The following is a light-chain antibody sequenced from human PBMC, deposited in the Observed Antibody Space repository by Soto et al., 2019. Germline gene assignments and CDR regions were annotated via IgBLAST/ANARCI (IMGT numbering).Light chain of an antibody. CDR2: YAS. CDR1: QTISNW. Sequence: DIQMTQSPSSLSASVGDIVTITCRASQTISNWLAWYQVKPGKAPKLLMHYASSLESGVPSRFSGSASGTEFTLTISSLQPDDFATYFCQQYSTYSWTFGQGTKVDIK. J-gene: IGKJ1*01. CDR3: QQYSTYSWT. V-gene: IGKV1-5*01.